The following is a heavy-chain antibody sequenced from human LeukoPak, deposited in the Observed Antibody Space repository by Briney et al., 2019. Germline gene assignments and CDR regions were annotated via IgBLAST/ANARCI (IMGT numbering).Heavy chain of an antibody. J-gene: IGHJ4*02. D-gene: IGHD3-16*01. CDR2: ISYDGGDK. CDR3: VKEGVEYSYSYGDY. V-gene: IGHV3-30*18. CDR1: GFSFNNYA. Sequence: PGKSLRLSCAASGFSFNNYAMYWVRQAPGKGLEWVALISYDGGDKYYAESMKGRITISRDNAENTLYLQMNNLRPDDTAFYFCVKEGVEYSYSYGDYWGQGTLDTVSS.